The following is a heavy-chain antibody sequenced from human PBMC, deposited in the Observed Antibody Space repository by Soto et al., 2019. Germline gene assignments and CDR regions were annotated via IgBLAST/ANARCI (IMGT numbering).Heavy chain of an antibody. D-gene: IGHD6-13*01. Sequence: QVQVVESGGGVVQPGRSLRLCCAGSGFTFSRHGMHWIRQAPGKGLEWVALISNDGNKKYYEDSVKGRFTISRDNSKNTLYLQVNSLRPEDTAVYYCAKGRHSSSSNVISYIYNGMDVWGQGTTVTVSS. V-gene: IGHV3-30*18. CDR2: ISNDGNKK. J-gene: IGHJ6*02. CDR1: GFTFSRHG. CDR3: AKGRHSSSSNVISYIYNGMDV.